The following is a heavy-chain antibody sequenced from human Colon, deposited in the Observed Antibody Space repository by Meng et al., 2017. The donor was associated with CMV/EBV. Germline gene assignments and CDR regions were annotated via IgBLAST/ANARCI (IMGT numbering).Heavy chain of an antibody. J-gene: IGHJ4*02. V-gene: IGHV3-21*01. D-gene: IGHD2-2*01. CDR2: ISSSSSYI. Sequence: GESLKISCAASGFSFSDYSMNWVRRAPGKGLEWVSSISSSSSYIYYADSVKGRFTISRDNAKNSLYLQMNSLRAEDTAVYYCAREEGYCSSTSCSPSDYWGQGTLVTVSS. CDR1: GFSFSDYS. CDR3: AREEGYCSSTSCSPSDY.